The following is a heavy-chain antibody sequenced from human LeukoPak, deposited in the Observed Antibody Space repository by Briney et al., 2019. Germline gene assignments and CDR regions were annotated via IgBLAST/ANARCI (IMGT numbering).Heavy chain of an antibody. Sequence: SETLSLTCAVYGGSFSGCYWSWIRQPPGKGLEWIGEINHSGSTNYNPSLKSRVTISVDTSKNQFSLKLSSVTAADTAVYYCARDSVYRGTDFDYWGQGTLVTVSS. D-gene: IGHD2-8*01. CDR2: INHSGST. CDR3: ARDSVYRGTDFDY. J-gene: IGHJ4*02. CDR1: GGSFSGCY. V-gene: IGHV4-34*01.